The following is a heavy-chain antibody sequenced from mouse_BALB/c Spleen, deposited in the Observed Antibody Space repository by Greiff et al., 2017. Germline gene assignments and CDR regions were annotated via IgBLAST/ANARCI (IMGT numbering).Heavy chain of an antibody. CDR3: ARWAYDGTSDY. J-gene: IGHJ2*01. D-gene: IGHD2-3*01. Sequence: VQLKESGPELVKPGASVKMSCKASGYTFTSYVMNWVKQKPGQGLEWIGYINPYNDGTKYNEKFKGKATLTSDKSSSTAYMELSSLTSEDSAVYYCARWAYDGTSDYWGQGTTLTVSS. V-gene: IGHV1-14*01. CDR2: INPYNDGT. CDR1: GYTFTSYV.